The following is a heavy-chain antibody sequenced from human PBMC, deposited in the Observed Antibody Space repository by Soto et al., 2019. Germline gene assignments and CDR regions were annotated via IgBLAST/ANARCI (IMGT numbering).Heavy chain of an antibody. V-gene: IGHV3-21*01. D-gene: IGHD3-22*01. CDR2: ISSSSSYI. CDR3: ARGLYYYDSSCYYGN. CDR1: GFTFSSYS. Sequence: EVQLVESGGGLVKPGGSLRLSCAASGFTFSSYSMNWVRQAPGKGLEWVSSISSSSSYIYYAESVKGRFTISRDNAKNSLYLQINSLRAEDTAVYYCARGLYYYDSSCYYGNWGQGTLVTVSS. J-gene: IGHJ4*02.